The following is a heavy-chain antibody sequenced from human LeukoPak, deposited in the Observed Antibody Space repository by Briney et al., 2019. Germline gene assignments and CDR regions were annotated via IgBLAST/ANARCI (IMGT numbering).Heavy chain of an antibody. CDR2: IYSGGST. Sequence: SGGSLRLSCAASGFTVSSNYMSWVRQAPGQGLEWVSVIYSGGSTYYADSVKGRLTISRDISKNTVYLQMNSLRAEDTAVYYCARTYGDYVYILGYWGQGTLVTVSS. CDR1: GFTVSSNY. D-gene: IGHD4-17*01. CDR3: ARTYGDYVYILGY. J-gene: IGHJ4*02. V-gene: IGHV3-53*01.